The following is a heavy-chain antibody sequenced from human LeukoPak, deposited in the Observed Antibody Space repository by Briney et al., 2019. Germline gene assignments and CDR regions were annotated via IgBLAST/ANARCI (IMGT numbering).Heavy chain of an antibody. Sequence: ASVKVSCKASEYTFTSHAMNWVRRAPGQGLEWMGWINTNTGNPSYAQGFTGRFVFSLDTSVSTSYLQISSLKAEDTAVYFCARGDWTIWGQGTLVTVSS. CDR2: INTNTGNP. V-gene: IGHV7-4-1*02. CDR3: ARGDWTI. J-gene: IGHJ4*02. D-gene: IGHD2-21*02. CDR1: EYTFTSHA.